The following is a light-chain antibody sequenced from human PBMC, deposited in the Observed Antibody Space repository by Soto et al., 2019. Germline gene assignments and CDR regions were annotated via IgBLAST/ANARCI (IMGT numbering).Light chain of an antibody. CDR3: QQRSKWPHCT. V-gene: IGKV3-11*01. CDR2: DAS. CDR1: QSVSSY. J-gene: IGKJ4*01. Sequence: EIVLTQSPATLSLSPGERATLSCRASQSVSSYLAWYQQKPGQAPRLLIYDASNRATGIPARFSGSGSGTDFTLTISSLEPEDFAVYYCQQRSKWPHCTLGGGTKVDLK.